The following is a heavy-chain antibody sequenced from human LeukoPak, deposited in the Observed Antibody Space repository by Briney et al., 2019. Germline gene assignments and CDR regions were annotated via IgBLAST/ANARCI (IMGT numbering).Heavy chain of an antibody. CDR1: GGSISSGTYY. CDR3: ARGRRDGYNSPGVVDY. CDR2: IWHRGST. J-gene: IGHJ4*02. V-gene: IGHV4-31*03. D-gene: IGHD5-24*01. Sequence: PSETLSLTCTVSGGSISSGTYYWTWIRQYPGKGLEWIGYIWHRGSTHYNPSLKSRVTISIDTSKNQFSLKLSSVTAADTAVYYCARGRRDGYNSPGVVDYWGQGTLVTVSS.